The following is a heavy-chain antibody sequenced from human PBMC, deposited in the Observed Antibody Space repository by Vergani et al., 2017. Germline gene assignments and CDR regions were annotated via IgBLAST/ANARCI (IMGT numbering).Heavy chain of an antibody. V-gene: IGHV4-4*07. J-gene: IGHJ4*02. CDR1: GGSISSYY. D-gene: IGHD2-15*01. CDR2: IYTSGST. CDR3: AGRYCSGGSCPRDY. Sequence: QVQLQESGPGLVKPSETLSLTCTVSGGSISSYYWSWIRQPPGKGLEWIGRIYTSGSTNYNPSLKSRVTISVDTSKNQFSLKLSSVTAADTAVYYCAGRYCSGGSCPRDYWGQGTLVTVSS.